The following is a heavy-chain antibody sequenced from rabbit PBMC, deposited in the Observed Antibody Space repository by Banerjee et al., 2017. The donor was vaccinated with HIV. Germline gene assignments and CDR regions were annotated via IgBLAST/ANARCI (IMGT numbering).Heavy chain of an antibody. V-gene: IGHV1S45*01. J-gene: IGHJ4*01. Sequence: QEQLVESGGGLVKPGGSLTLTCTASGFSFSSNYWICWVRQAPGKGLEWIGCIYAGSSDSTYYASWAKGRFTISSTSSSTVTLQMTSLTAADTATYFCARDGAGYAGYGYAHLWGPGTLVTVS. CDR1: GFSFSSNYW. CDR3: ARDGAGYAGYGYAHL. D-gene: IGHD6-1*01. CDR2: IYAGSSDST.